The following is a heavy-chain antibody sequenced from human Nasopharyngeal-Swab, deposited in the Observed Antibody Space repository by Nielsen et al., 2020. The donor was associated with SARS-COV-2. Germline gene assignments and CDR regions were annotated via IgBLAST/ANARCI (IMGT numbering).Heavy chain of an antibody. D-gene: IGHD1-14*01. Sequence: SVKVSCKASGDTFSNYAISWLRQAPGQGLEWMGGIIPVFGTANYAQKFQGRVTINAEESTSTAYMQLNSLRSDDTAVYFCARGRDGNPPFFDHWGQGTLVTVSS. CDR2: IIPVFGTA. CDR1: GDTFSNYA. J-gene: IGHJ5*02. CDR3: ARGRDGNPPFFDH. V-gene: IGHV1-69*13.